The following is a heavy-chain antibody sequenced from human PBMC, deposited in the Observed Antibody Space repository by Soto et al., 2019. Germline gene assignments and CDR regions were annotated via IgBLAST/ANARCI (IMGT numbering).Heavy chain of an antibody. Sequence: QVQLVQSGAEVKNPGTAVKVSCKTSGYTFTSAGISWVRQAPGQGLGWMGWISAYNGNTKYAQKVQGRVTMTTDTSTSTAYIELRSLTSDDTAVYYCARDLDGSGSYYTDYWGQGTLVTVAA. D-gene: IGHD3-10*01. CDR3: ARDLDGSGSYYTDY. CDR1: GYTFTSAG. V-gene: IGHV1-18*01. CDR2: ISAYNGNT. J-gene: IGHJ4*02.